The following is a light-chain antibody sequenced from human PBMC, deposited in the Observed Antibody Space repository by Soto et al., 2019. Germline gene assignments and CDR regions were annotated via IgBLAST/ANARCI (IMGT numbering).Light chain of an antibody. CDR3: LQDYSPLLA. CDR1: QSIASF. CDR2: DTS. Sequence: DIQMTQSPSSLSASIGDTVTITCRASQSIASFLNWLQLKPGKAPKLLISDTSTLQSGVTSRCSGGGSGTEFTRPIRSLQPEDSELYFCLQDYSPLLAFGAGTRVEI. J-gene: IGKJ4*01. V-gene: IGKV1-39*01.